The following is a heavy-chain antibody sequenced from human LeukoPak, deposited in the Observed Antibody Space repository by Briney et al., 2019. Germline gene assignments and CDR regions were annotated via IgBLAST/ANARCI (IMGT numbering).Heavy chain of an antibody. CDR3: ARDQHHYYDSSGYYPN. J-gene: IGHJ4*02. V-gene: IGHV3-30-3*01. Sequence: GSLRLSCAASGFTFSSYAMHWVRQAPGKGLEWVAVISYDGSNKYYADSVKGRFTISRDNSKNTLYLQMNSLRAEDTAVYYCARDQHHYYDSSGYYPNWGQGTLVTVSS. CDR1: GFTFSSYA. CDR2: ISYDGSNK. D-gene: IGHD3-22*01.